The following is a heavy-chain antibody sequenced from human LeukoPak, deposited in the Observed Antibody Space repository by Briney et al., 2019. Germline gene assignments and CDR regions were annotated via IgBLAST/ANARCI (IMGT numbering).Heavy chain of an antibody. CDR1: GFTFSSYG. J-gene: IGHJ6*03. CDR3: ARYSSSGRHMDV. Sequence: QPGGSLRLSCAASGFTFSSYGMSWVRQAPGRGLEWVSSVVYGETTTYYTSSVKGRFTISRDNAKNSLYLQMNSLRAEDTAVYYCARYSSSGRHMDVWGKGTTVTVSS. D-gene: IGHD6-6*01. V-gene: IGHV3-48*04. CDR2: VVYGETTT.